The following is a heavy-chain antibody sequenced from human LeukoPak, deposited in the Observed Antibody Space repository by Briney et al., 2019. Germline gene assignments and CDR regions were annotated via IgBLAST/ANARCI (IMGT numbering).Heavy chain of an antibody. CDR3: ARVRYCSTNRCYDREFDN. J-gene: IGHJ4*02. D-gene: IGHD2-2*01. CDR1: GGSISAYY. V-gene: IGHV4-59*01. Sequence: TPSETLSLTCTVSGGSISAYYWSWIRQPPGKGLEWIGYIYYIGNTNYNPSLKSRVTISVDTSKNQFSLKLNSVTAADTAVYYCARVRYCSTNRCYDREFDNWGQGTLVTVSS. CDR2: IYYIGNT.